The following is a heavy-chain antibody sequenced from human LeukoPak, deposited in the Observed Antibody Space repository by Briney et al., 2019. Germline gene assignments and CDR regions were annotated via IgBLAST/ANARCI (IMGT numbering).Heavy chain of an antibody. V-gene: IGHV3-66*01. D-gene: IGHD6-19*01. J-gene: IGHJ4*02. CDR3: ARDTWAMAGLYY. CDR1: GFNVGSNY. Sequence: GSLRLPCAASGFNVGSNYMTWVRHAPGKGLEWVSLIYSGGTKYYADSVKGRFTIYRDNSKNTLYLQMNSLRAEDTAVYYCARDTWAMAGLYYWGQGTLVTVSS. CDR2: IYSGGTK.